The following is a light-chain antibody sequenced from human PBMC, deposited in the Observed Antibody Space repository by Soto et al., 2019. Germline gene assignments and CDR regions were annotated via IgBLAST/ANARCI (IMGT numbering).Light chain of an antibody. CDR2: GAS. V-gene: IGKV3-15*01. Sequence: ETVMTQSPATLSVSPGERATLSCRAGQSVNSYLAWYQQKPGQAPRLLICGASARATGIPARFSGSGSGTEFTLTISSLQSEDFAVYYCQQYNQWPLTFGGGTKVEI. J-gene: IGKJ4*01. CDR3: QQYNQWPLT. CDR1: QSVNSY.